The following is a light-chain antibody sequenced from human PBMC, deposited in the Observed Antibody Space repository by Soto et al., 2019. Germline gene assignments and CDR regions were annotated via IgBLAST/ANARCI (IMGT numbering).Light chain of an antibody. CDR2: EVT. Sequence: QSALTQPASVSGSHGQSIAISCSGSSSDLGIYNYVSWYQQHPGKVPKLIIFEVTNRPSGVSNRFSGSKSGNTASLTISGLQAEDEADYYCSSYTTSSTRVFGTGTKVTVL. V-gene: IGLV2-14*01. CDR1: SSDLGIYNY. J-gene: IGLJ1*01. CDR3: SSYTTSSTRV.